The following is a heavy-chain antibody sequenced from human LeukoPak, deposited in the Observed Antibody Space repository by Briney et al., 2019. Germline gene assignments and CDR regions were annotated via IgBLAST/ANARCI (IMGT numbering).Heavy chain of an antibody. D-gene: IGHD3-22*01. Sequence: GESLKISCKGSGYSFTSYWIGWVRQMPGKGLEWMGIIYPGDSDTRYSPSFQGQVTISADKSISTAYLQWSSLKASGTAMYYCASGEDYYDSSGYYYALDYWGQGTLVTVSS. J-gene: IGHJ4*02. CDR1: GYSFTSYW. CDR3: ASGEDYYDSSGYYYALDY. V-gene: IGHV5-51*01. CDR2: IYPGDSDT.